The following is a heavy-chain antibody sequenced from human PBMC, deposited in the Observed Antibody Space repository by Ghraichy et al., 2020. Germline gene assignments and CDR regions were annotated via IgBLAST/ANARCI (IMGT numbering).Heavy chain of an antibody. CDR3: ATGVLNYYDSSGYWGYGMDV. CDR2: IWYDGSNK. CDR1: GFTFSSYG. J-gene: IGHJ6*02. D-gene: IGHD3-22*01. Sequence: GGSLRLSCAASGFTFSSYGMHWVRQAPGKGLEWVAVIWYDGSNKYYADSVKGRFTISRDNSKNTLYLQMNSLRAEDTAVYYCATGVLNYYDSSGYWGYGMDVWGQGTTVTVSS. V-gene: IGHV3-33*01.